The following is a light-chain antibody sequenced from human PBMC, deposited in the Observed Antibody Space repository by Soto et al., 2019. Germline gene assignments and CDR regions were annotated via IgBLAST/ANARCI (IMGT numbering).Light chain of an antibody. V-gene: IGKV3-11*01. J-gene: IGKJ3*01. CDR2: DAS. CDR3: QQRSNWPPT. Sequence: EIVLTQSPATLSLSPGERATLSCRASQSVSSYLAWYQQKPGQAPRLLISDASNRATGIPARFSGSGSGTDFTLAISSLEPEDCAVYYCQQRSNWPPTFGPGTKVDIK. CDR1: QSVSSY.